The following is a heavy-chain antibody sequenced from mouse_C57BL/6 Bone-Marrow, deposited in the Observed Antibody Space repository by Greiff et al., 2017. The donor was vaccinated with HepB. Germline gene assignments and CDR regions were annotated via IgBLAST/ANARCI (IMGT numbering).Heavy chain of an antibody. Sequence: QVQLQQPGAELVKPGASVKLSCKASGYTFTSYWMHWVKQRPGQGLEWIGMIHPNSGSTNYNEKFKSKATLTVDNSTSTAYMQLSSLTSEDSAVYYCARPSYYYGSSPFAYWGQGTLVTVSA. V-gene: IGHV1-64*01. J-gene: IGHJ3*01. CDR2: IHPNSGST. CDR1: GYTFTSYW. CDR3: ARPSYYYGSSPFAY. D-gene: IGHD1-1*01.